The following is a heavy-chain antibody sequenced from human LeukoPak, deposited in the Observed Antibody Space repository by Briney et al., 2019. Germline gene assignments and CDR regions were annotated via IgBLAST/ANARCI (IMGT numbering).Heavy chain of an antibody. CDR1: GFNFTNYA. CDR3: AKDGPTAIPSWFDP. J-gene: IGHJ5*02. CDR2: ISSSGGST. V-gene: IGHV3-23*01. D-gene: IGHD2-21*02. Sequence: GGSLRLSCAASGFNFTNYAMNWVRQPPGRGLEWVSLISSSGGSTYYAGSVKGRFTISRDNSKSTLYLQMNSLRAEDTAIYYCAKDGPTAIPSWFDPCGQGTLVTVSS.